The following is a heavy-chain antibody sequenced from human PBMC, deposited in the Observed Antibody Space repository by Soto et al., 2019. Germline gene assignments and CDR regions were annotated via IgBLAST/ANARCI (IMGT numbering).Heavy chain of an antibody. V-gene: IGHV3-23*01. D-gene: IGHD3-10*01. J-gene: IGHJ4*02. CDR3: AKIPTGSGSSKFDY. CDR1: GFTFRTDA. CDR2: ITGSGSYT. Sequence: LRLSCAASGFTFRTDAMNWVRQAPGKGLEWISAITGSGSYTYYADSVRGRFSISRDNSQNTLYLQMNNLRGDDTAIYYCAKIPTGSGSSKFDYWGQGIQVTVSS.